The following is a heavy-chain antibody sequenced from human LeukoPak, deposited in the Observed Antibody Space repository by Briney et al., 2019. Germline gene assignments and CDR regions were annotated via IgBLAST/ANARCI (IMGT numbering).Heavy chain of an antibody. CDR1: GYTFTAYY. V-gene: IGHV1-2*02. J-gene: IGHJ4*02. D-gene: IGHD3-22*01. Sequence: GASVKVSCKAFGYTFTAYYMHWVRQAPGQGFEWMGWINLDSGTTDYAQKFQGRVTMARGTSSGTAYMEVSRLRSDDTAVYYCARALSDHYDSSGYYPYYFDYWGQGTLVTVSS. CDR2: INLDSGTT. CDR3: ARALSDHYDSSGYYPYYFDY.